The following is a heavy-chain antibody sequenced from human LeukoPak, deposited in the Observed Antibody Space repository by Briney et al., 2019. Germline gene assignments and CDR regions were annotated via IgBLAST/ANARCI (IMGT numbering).Heavy chain of an antibody. CDR1: GFTISRYW. D-gene: IGHD6-19*01. V-gene: IGHV3-7*01. Sequence: GGSLRLSCAASGFTISRYWMSWVRQAPGKGLEWVANIKQVGYERYYLDSVKGRFTISRDNAKNSVYLQMNSLRGEDTAVYCCARDDYAVPGGDYWGQGTLVTVSS. J-gene: IGHJ4*02. CDR2: IKQVGYER. CDR3: ARDDYAVPGGDY.